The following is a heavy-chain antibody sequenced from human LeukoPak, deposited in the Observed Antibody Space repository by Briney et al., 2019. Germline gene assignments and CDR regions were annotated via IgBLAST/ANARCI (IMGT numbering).Heavy chain of an antibody. V-gene: IGHV3-48*01. CDR3: ARDHRYAFDN. CDR1: GFNFIDYS. J-gene: IGHJ4*01. CDR2: IGISSGNT. D-gene: IGHD5-12*01. Sequence: GGSLRLSCAASGFNFIDYSMNWVRQAPGKGLEWISYIGISSGNTKYAGSVKGRFTISRDKARNSLYLQMNSLRVEDTAVYYCARDHRYAFDNWGHGTLVTVSS.